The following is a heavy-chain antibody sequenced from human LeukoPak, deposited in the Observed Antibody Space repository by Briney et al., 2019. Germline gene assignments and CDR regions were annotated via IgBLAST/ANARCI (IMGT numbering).Heavy chain of an antibody. D-gene: IGHD4-17*01. CDR1: SYSISSGSY. CDR2: IFHSGNS. CDR3: ARVTYVDDMLYQYFDY. V-gene: IGHV4-38-2*01. Sequence: SETLSLTCAVSSYSISSGSYWGWIRQSPGKGLEWVGSIFHSGNSYYNPSLKSRLTMSVNTSKNQFSLKLTSVTAADAALYYCARVTYVDDMLYQYFDYWGQGVLVTVSS. J-gene: IGHJ4*02.